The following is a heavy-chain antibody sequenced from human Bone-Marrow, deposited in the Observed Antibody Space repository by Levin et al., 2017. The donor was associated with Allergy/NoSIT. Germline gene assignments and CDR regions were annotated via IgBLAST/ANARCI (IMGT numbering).Heavy chain of an antibody. CDR1: GFTFRSYG. J-gene: IGHJ6*03. CDR2: IPYDGSNE. CDR3: AKSLWFGELNYYYMDV. Sequence: GGSLRLSCVASGFTFRSYGMHWVRQAPGKGLEWVAVIPYDGSNENYADSVKGRFTISRDNSKNTLYLQMNSLRAEDTAVYYCAKSLWFGELNYYYMDVWGKGTTVTVSS. V-gene: IGHV3-30*18. D-gene: IGHD3-10*01.